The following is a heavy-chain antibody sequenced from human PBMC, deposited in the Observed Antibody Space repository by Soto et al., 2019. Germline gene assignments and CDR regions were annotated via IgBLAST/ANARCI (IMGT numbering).Heavy chain of an antibody. CDR3: AASSKNSYYDSGMDV. CDR1: GFTFTSSA. Sequence: SVKVSCKASGFTFTSSAVQWVRQARGRRLEWIGWIVVGSGNTNYAQKFQERVTMTRDMSTSTAYMELSSLRSEDTALYDCAASSKNSYYDSGMDVWGQGTTVTVSS. CDR2: IVVGSGNT. V-gene: IGHV1-58*01. J-gene: IGHJ6*02.